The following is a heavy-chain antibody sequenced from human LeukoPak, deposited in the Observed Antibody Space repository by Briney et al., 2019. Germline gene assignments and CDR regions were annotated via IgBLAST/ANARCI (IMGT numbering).Heavy chain of an antibody. CDR3: ARIYDSSGLTWMDY. Sequence: WASVKVSCKASGYTFTSYGIGWVRQAPGQGLEWMGWISAYNGNTSYAQKLQGRVTMTTDTSTSTAYMELRSLRSDDTAVYYCARIYDSSGLTWMDYWGQGTLVTVSS. D-gene: IGHD3-22*01. J-gene: IGHJ4*02. CDR1: GYTFTSYG. V-gene: IGHV1-18*01. CDR2: ISAYNGNT.